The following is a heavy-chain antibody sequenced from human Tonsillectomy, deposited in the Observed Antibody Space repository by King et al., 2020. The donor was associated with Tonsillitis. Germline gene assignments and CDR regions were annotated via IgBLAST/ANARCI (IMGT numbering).Heavy chain of an antibody. D-gene: IGHD3-3*01. CDR3: ARLLEWPNWFDP. Sequence: VQLVESGGGLVQPGGSLRLSCAASVLTFSSDWMHWVRQAPGKGVVWVSRINMDGSSTSYAAPVKGRFTISRDNAKNTLYLQMNSLRAEDTAVYYCARLLEWPNWFDPWGQGTLVTVSS. V-gene: IGHV3-74*01. J-gene: IGHJ5*02. CDR2: INMDGSST. CDR1: VLTFSSDW.